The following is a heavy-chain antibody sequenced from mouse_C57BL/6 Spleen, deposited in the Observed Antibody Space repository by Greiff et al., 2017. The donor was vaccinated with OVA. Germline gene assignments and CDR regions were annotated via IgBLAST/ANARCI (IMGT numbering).Heavy chain of an antibody. CDR2: IYPGSGST. CDR1: GYTFTSYW. CDR3: AGGYYGNYDYAMDY. V-gene: IGHV1-55*01. Sequence: QVQLQQPGAELVKPGASVKLSCKASGYTFTSYWITWVKQRPGQGLEWIGDIYPGSGSTNYNEKFKSKATLTVDTSSSTAYMQLSSLTSEDSAVYYCAGGYYGNYDYAMDYWGQGTSVTVSS. J-gene: IGHJ4*01. D-gene: IGHD2-1*01.